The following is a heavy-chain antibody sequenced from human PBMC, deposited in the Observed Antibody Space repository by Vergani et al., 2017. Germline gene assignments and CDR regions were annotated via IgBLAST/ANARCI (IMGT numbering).Heavy chain of an antibody. CDR2: ISAYNGNT. Sequence: QVQLVQSGAEVKKPGASVKVSCKASGYTFTRYGISGVRQAPGQGLEWMGWISAYNGNTSYARKLQGRVTMTTATSTSTAYMELRSLRSDDTAVYYGARDDINGSGGSWGQGTLGTVSS. J-gene: IGHJ4*02. CDR1: GYTFTRYG. V-gene: IGHV1-18*01. D-gene: IGHD3-10*01. CDR3: ARDDINGSGGS.